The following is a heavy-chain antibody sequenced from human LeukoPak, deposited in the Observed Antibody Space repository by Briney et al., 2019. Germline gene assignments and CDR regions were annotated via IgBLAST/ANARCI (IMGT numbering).Heavy chain of an antibody. V-gene: IGHV4-4*07. J-gene: IGHJ4*02. CDR1: GGSISSYY. D-gene: IGHD1-26*01. Sequence: SETLSLTCTVSGGSISSYYWTWIRQPAGKGLEWIGRIYPSGSTNYNPSLKSRVTMSVDASKNQFSLKLSSVTAADTAVYYCARENSGSYREFDYWGQGTLVTVSS. CDR3: ARENSGSYREFDY. CDR2: IYPSGST.